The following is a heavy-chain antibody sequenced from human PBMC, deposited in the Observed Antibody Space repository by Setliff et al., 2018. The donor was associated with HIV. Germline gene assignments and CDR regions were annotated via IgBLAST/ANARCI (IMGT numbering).Heavy chain of an antibody. CDR3: STSSLITLEYYMDV. CDR2: IIPIFGTA. D-gene: IGHD3-10*01. V-gene: IGHV1-69*06. Sequence: ASVKVSCKASGGTFSSYAISWVRQATGQGLEWMGRIIPIFGTANYAQKFQGIVTLTADKSTSTAYMELSSLRSEDSAVYYCSTSSLITLEYYMDVWGKGTTVTVSS. CDR1: GGTFSSYA. J-gene: IGHJ6*03.